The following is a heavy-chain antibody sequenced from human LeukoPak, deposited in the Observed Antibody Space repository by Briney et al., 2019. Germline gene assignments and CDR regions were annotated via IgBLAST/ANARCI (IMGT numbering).Heavy chain of an antibody. D-gene: IGHD3-22*01. V-gene: IGHV4-59*01. CDR2: IYYSGST. J-gene: IGHJ2*01. CDR3: ARDQGYYDSSGYPGVFDL. Sequence: SETLSLTCTVSGGSISSYYWSWIRQPPGKGLEWIGYIYYSGSTNYNPSLKSRVTISVDTSKNQFSLKLSSVTAADTAVYYCARDQGYYDSSGYPGVFDLWGRGTLVTVSS. CDR1: GGSISSYY.